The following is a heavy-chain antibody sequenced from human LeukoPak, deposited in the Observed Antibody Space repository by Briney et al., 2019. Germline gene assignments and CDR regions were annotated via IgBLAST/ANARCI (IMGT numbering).Heavy chain of an antibody. V-gene: IGHV1-8*01. CDR2: MTPNSGNT. J-gene: IGHJ4*02. D-gene: IGHD3-10*01. Sequence: WMTPNSGNTGYAQKFQGRVTMTRNTSISTAYMELSSLRSEDTAVYYCARGRVGHMVRGYWGQGTLVTASS. CDR3: ARGRVGHMVRGY.